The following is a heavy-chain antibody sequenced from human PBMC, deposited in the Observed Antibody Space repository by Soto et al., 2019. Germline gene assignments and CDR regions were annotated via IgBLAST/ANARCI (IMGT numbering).Heavy chain of an antibody. CDR2: ISGSG. CDR3: AKDDYSDPGYYYGLDV. D-gene: IGHD5-12*01. J-gene: IGHJ6*02. Sequence: GGSLRLSCAASGFTFSTYAMTWFRQAPGKGLEWVSTISGSGYYADSVKGRFTISRDNSKNTLYLQMNSLRAEDTAVYYCAKDDYSDPGYYYGLDVWGLGTTVTVSS. V-gene: IGHV3-23*01. CDR1: GFTFSTYA.